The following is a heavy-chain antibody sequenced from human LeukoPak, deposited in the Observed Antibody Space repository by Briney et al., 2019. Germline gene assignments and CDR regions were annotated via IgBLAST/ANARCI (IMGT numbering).Heavy chain of an antibody. J-gene: IGHJ5*02. CDR3: ARFTPQGYGWGGYNRFDP. CDR2: IYHSGST. D-gene: IGHD3-16*01. V-gene: IGHV4-38-2*02. Sequence: PSETLSLTCTVSGYSISSGYYWGWIRQPPGKGLEWIGSIYHSGSTYYNPSLKSRVTISVGTSKNQFSLKLSSVTAADTAVYYCARFTPQGYGWGGYNRFDPWGQGTLVTVSS. CDR1: GYSISSGYY.